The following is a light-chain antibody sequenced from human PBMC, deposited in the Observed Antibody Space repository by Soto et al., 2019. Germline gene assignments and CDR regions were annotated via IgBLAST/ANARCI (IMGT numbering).Light chain of an antibody. J-gene: IGKJ5*01. CDR2: YAS. CDR1: QSVSNN. Sequence: EVMMTQSPATLSVSPGDKATLSCRASQSVSNNVAWYQQKPGQAPRLLLYYASTRATDVPARFSGSGSGTEFTLTISSLQSEDFALYYCQQYNNWPPITFGQGTRLEMK. CDR3: QQYNNWPPIT. V-gene: IGKV3-15*01.